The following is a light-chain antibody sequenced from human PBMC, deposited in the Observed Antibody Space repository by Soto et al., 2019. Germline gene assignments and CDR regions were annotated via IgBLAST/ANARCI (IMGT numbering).Light chain of an antibody. CDR1: QGISIS. V-gene: IGKV1-17*03. CDR2: AAS. J-gene: IGKJ2*01. Sequence: DIRMTQSPSAISASLGDRVTITCRASQGISISLAWFQQQPGKVPQRLIYAASSLQSGVPSRFSGSGSGTEFTLTISSLQPEDSATYYCLQHNSYPHTFGQGTMVEIK. CDR3: LQHNSYPHT.